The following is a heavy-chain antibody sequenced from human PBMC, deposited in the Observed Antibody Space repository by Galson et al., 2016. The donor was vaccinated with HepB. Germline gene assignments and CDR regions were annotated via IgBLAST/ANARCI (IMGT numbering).Heavy chain of an antibody. Sequence: SLRLSCAVSGLTVGGNYMSWVRQAPGKGLEWVSSIFSGGGTYYADSLKGRVTISRDNSKNTLYLQMNNLRFDDTAVYYCARFGGATGGDWLDPGGQGTRVTVSS. V-gene: IGHV3-53*01. CDR1: GLTVGGNY. CDR3: ARFGGATGGDWLDP. D-gene: IGHD2-8*02. J-gene: IGHJ5*02. CDR2: IFSGGGT.